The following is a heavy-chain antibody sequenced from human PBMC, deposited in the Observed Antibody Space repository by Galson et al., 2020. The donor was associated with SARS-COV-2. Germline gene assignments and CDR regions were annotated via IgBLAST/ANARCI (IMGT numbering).Heavy chain of an antibody. Sequence: GESLKISCKGSGYSFTTYWIACVRQMPGKGLEWMGIIYPGDSDTRYSPSFQGQVTFSVDKSITTAYLQWSGLKASDTAMYYCARNPYGSVWALDYWGQGTLVTVSS. CDR3: ARNPYGSVWALDY. D-gene: IGHD3-10*01. CDR1: GYSFTTYW. J-gene: IGHJ4*02. CDR2: IYPGDSDT. V-gene: IGHV5-51*01.